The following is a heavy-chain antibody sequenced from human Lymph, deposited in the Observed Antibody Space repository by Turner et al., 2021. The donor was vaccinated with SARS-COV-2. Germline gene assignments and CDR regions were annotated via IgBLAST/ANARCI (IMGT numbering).Heavy chain of an antibody. D-gene: IGHD3-9*01. V-gene: IGHV1-18*01. CDR3: ARSNFDWLFSPDWFDP. J-gene: IGHJ5*02. Sequence: QVQLVQSGAEVKKPGASVKVSCKATGYTFTNNGISWVRQAPGEGLEWMGWISGNNDNTNYAQKLQGRVTMTTDTSTSTAYMELRSLRSDDTAVYYCARSNFDWLFSPDWFDPWGQGTLVIVSS. CDR1: GYTFTNNG. CDR2: ISGNNDNT.